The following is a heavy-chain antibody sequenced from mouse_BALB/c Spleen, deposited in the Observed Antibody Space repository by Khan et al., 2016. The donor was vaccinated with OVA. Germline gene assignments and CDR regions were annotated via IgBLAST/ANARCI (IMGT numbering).Heavy chain of an antibody. V-gene: IGHV1-7*01. CDR1: SYTFTTYW. J-gene: IGHJ2*01. CDR2: INPSSGYT. Sequence: VQLQESGAELAKPGASVKMSCKASSYTFTTYWMHWVKQRPGQGLEWIGYINPSSGYTDYNDKFKDSATLSADKSSSTAYMQLNSLTSEDSAVYYCTRDRIDYWGQGTTLTVSS. CDR3: TRDRIDY.